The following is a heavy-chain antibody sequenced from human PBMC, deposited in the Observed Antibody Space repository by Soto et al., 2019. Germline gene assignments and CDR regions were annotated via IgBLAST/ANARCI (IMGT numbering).Heavy chain of an antibody. CDR3: ARAFDILTRYYFDY. Sequence: ASGTPFLTCTVSCGSISSGDFYWGLVRQPPGKGLEWIGYIYYSGSTYYNPSLKSRVTISVDTSKNQFSLKLSSVTAADTAVYYCARAFDILTRYYFDYWGQGTLVTVSS. CDR2: IYYSGST. CDR1: CGSISSGDFY. V-gene: IGHV4-30-4*01. J-gene: IGHJ4*02. D-gene: IGHD3-9*01.